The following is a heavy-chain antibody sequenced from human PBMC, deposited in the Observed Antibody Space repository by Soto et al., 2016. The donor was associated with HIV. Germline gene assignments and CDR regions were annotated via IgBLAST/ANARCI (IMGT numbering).Heavy chain of an antibody. CDR1: GFTFSSYA. D-gene: IGHD3-22*01. CDR3: AKDLRRYDSSGKSDY. J-gene: IGHJ4*02. V-gene: IGHV3-23*01. Sequence: EVQLLESGGGLVQPGGSLRLSCAASGFTFSSYAMSWVRQAPGKGLEWVSAISGSGGSTYYADSVKGRFTISRDNSKNTLCLQMNSLRAEDTAVYYCAKDLRRYDSSGKSDYWGQGTLVTVSS. CDR2: ISGSGGST.